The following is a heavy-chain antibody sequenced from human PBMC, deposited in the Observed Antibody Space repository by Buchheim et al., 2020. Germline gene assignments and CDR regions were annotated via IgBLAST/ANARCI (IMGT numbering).Heavy chain of an antibody. CDR1: GGSIGSGSYF. D-gene: IGHD1-26*01. CDR3: AAAPIVDRSFSYFDS. CDR2: IYYRGTT. J-gene: IGHJ4*02. Sequence: QLLLQESGPGLVKPSETLSLTCSVSGGSIGSGSYFWGWIRQPPGRGLEWIGNIYYRGTTYYNPSLKSRVTISLNTSKNQFSLSLASVTAADTAAYYCAAAPIVDRSFSYFDSWGQGPL. V-gene: IGHV4-39*07.